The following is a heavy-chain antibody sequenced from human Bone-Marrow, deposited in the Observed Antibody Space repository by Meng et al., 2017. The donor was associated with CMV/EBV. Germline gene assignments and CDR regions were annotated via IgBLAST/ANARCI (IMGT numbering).Heavy chain of an antibody. CDR1: EFTFSSYA. Sequence: GESLKISCAASEFTFSSYAMHWVRQAPGKGLEWVAYIRYDGSNKYHADSVKGRFTISRDNAKNSLYLQMNSLRAEDTAVYYCARDLSDCSSTSCYYYYYYGMDVWGQGTTVTVSS. CDR2: IRYDGSNK. J-gene: IGHJ6*02. CDR3: ARDLSDCSSTSCYYYYYYGMDV. V-gene: IGHV3-30*02. D-gene: IGHD2-2*01.